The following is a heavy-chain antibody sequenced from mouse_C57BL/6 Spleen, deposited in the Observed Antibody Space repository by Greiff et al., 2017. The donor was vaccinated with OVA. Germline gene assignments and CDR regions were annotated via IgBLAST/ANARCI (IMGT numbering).Heavy chain of an antibody. CDR3: TRWGTTVVGRDY. Sequence: VKLMESGAELVRPGASVTLSCKASGYTFTDYEMHWVKQTPVHGLEWIGAIDPETGGTAYNQKFKGKAILTADKSSSTAYMELRSLTSEDSAVYYCTRWGTTVVGRDYWGQGTSVTVSS. CDR2: IDPETGGT. J-gene: IGHJ4*01. D-gene: IGHD1-1*01. CDR1: GYTFTDYE. V-gene: IGHV1-15*01.